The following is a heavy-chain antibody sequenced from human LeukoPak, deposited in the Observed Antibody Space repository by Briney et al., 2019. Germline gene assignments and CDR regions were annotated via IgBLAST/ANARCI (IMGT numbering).Heavy chain of an antibody. V-gene: IGHV4-39*07. CDR2: IYYSGST. CDR3: ATDKNDYGDYFDY. D-gene: IGHD4-17*01. CDR1: GGSISSSSYY. J-gene: IGHJ4*02. Sequence: PSETLSLTCTVSGGSISSSSYYWGWIRQPPGKGLEWIGSIYYSGSTYYNPSLKSRVTISVDTSKNQFSLKLSSVTAADTAVYYCATDKNDYGDYFDYWGQGTLVTVSS.